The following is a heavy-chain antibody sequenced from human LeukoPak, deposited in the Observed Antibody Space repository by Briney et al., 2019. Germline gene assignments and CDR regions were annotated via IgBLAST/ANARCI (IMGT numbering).Heavy chain of an antibody. J-gene: IGHJ4*02. V-gene: IGHV1-69*01. CDR3: ARGVVGATTGAYSFDY. CDR1: GGTFSSYA. D-gene: IGHD1-26*01. Sequence: SVKVSCEASGGTFSSYAISWVRQAPGQGLEWMGGIIPIFGTANYAQKFQGRVTIIADESTSTAYMELSSLRSEDTAVYYCARGVVGATTGAYSFDYWGRGTLVTVSS. CDR2: IIPIFGTA.